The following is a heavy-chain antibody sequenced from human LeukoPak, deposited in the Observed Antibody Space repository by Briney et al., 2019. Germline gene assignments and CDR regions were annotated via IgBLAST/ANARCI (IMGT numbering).Heavy chain of an antibody. J-gene: IGHJ4*02. CDR3: AREWGLESSGYYYAY. V-gene: IGHV1-69*01. D-gene: IGHD3-22*01. CDR1: GGTFSRFT. Sequence: ASVKVSCKASGGTFSRFTISWVRQAPGQGFEWMGGITPIFGTANFAQKFQGRVSITADESTFTAFMELSSLRSEDTAVYYCAREWGLESSGYYYAYWGQGTLVTVSS. CDR2: ITPIFGTA.